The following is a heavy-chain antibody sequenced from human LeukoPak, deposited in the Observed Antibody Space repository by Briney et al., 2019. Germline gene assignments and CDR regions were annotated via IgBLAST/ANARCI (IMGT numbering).Heavy chain of an antibody. CDR1: GYTFTSYD. Sequence: ASVKVSCKASGYTFTSYDINWVRQATGQGLEWMGWMNPNSGNTGYAQKFRGRVTITRNTSISTAYMELSSLRSEDTAVYYCARGVTVLGTVTTPDYFDYWGQGTLVTVSS. J-gene: IGHJ4*02. D-gene: IGHD4-17*01. CDR3: ARGVTVLGTVTTPDYFDY. V-gene: IGHV1-8*03. CDR2: MNPNSGNT.